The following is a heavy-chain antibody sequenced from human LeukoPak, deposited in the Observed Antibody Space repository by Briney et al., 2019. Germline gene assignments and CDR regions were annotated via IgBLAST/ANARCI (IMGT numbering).Heavy chain of an antibody. CDR1: GFTFSSYA. CDR3: AKGYYDFWSGSLFYYYMDV. V-gene: IGHV3-23*01. D-gene: IGHD3-3*01. Sequence: PGGSLRLSCAASGFTFSSYAMSWVRQAPGKGLEWVSAISGSGGSTYYADSVKGRFTISRDNSKNTLYLQINSLRAEDTAVYYCAKGYYDFWSGSLFYYYMDVWGKGTTVTVSS. CDR2: ISGSGGST. J-gene: IGHJ6*03.